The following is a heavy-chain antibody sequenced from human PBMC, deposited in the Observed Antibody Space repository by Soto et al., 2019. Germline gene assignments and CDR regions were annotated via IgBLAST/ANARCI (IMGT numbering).Heavy chain of an antibody. CDR2: ISAYNGNT. Sequence: ASVKVSCKASGYTFTSYGISWVRQAPGQGLEWMGWISAYNGNTNYAQKLQGRVTMTTDTSTSTAYMELRSLRSDDTAVYYCASGLGYCSGGSCSYFDYWGQGTLVTVSS. CDR1: GYTFTSYG. J-gene: IGHJ4*02. V-gene: IGHV1-18*04. D-gene: IGHD2-15*01. CDR3: ASGLGYCSGGSCSYFDY.